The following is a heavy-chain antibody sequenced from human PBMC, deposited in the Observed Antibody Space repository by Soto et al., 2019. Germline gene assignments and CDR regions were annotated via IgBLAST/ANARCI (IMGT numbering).Heavy chain of an antibody. J-gene: IGHJ6*03. Sequence: QVQLVQSGAEVKKPGASVKVSCKASGYTFTSYAMHWVRQAPGQRLEWMGWINAGNGNTKYSQTIQGRVTITRDTSASTAYMELGSLRAEDTAVYYCATGYDFWSGGAYMDVWGKGTTVTVSS. CDR1: GYTFTSYA. CDR3: ATGYDFWSGGAYMDV. D-gene: IGHD3-3*01. V-gene: IGHV1-3*01. CDR2: INAGNGNT.